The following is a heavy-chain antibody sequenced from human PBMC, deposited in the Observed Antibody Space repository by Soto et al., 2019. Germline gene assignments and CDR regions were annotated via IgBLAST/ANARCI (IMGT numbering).Heavy chain of an antibody. CDR3: TRSGGGSNVNFDY. CDR2: MNPDSGHT. CDR1: GYTFTSYD. J-gene: IGHJ4*02. Sequence: QVQLVQSGAEVRTPGASVKVSCKASGYTFTSYDINWVRQATGQGPEWMGWMNPDSGHTGYVQKFQGRVTTTRNTAISTAYMELSSLRSEDTAVYYCTRSGGGSNVNFDYWGQGTLVTVSS. D-gene: IGHD2-15*01. V-gene: IGHV1-8*01.